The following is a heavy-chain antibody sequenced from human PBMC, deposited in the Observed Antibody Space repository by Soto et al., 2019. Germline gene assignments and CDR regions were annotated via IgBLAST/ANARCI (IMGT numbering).Heavy chain of an antibody. D-gene: IGHD2-2*01. V-gene: IGHV1-69*02. J-gene: IGHJ3*02. CDR3: ARGVVPAAMPYDAFDI. CDR2: IIPILGIA. Sequence: QVQLVQSGAEVKKPGSSVKVSCKASGGTFSSYTISWVRQAPGQGLEWMGRIIPILGIANYAQKFQGRVTMTADKSTSTAYLELSSLRSEDTAVYYCARGVVPAAMPYDAFDIWGQGTMVTVSS. CDR1: GGTFSSYT.